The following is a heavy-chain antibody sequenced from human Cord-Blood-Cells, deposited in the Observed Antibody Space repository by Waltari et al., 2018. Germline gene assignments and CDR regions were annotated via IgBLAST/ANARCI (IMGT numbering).Heavy chain of an antibody. D-gene: IGHD6-13*01. J-gene: IGHJ6*03. CDR2: IIPICGRA. CDR1: GGTFSSYA. CDR3: VRGRTEGSSWYGGYYYYYMDV. V-gene: IGHV1-69*01. Sequence: QVQLVQSGAVVKKPGSSVKVSCKASGGTFSSYAISWVRQAPGLGLEWMGGIIPICGRANYAQKFQGRVTITADESTSTAYMELSSLRSEDTAVYYCVRGRTEGSSWYGGYYYYYMDVWGKGTTVTVSS.